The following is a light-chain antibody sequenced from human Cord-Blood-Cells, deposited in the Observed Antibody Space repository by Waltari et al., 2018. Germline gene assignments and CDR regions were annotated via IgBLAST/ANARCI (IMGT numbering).Light chain of an antibody. CDR3: QQYGSSPPIT. V-gene: IGKV3-20*01. CDR1: QSVSSIY. CDR2: CAS. J-gene: IGKJ5*01. Sequence: EIVLTQSPGTLSLSPGERATLSCRASQSVSSIYLAWYQQKPGQAPRLLIYCASSRATGIPDRFSGSGSGTDFTLTIIRLEPEDFAVYYCQQYGSSPPITFGQGTRLEIK.